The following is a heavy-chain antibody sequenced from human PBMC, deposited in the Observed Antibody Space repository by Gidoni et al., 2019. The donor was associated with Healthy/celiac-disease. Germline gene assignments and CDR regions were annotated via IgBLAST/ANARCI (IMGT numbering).Heavy chain of an antibody. D-gene: IGHD4-17*01. Sequence: EVQLLESGGGLVQPGGSLRLSGEAPGFTFSSYAMSWVRQAPGKGLEWVSAISGSGGSTYYADSVKGRFTISRDNSKNTLYLQMNSLRAEDTAVYYCAKVKGYYGDEGGAFDIWGQGTMVTVSS. CDR2: ISGSGGST. CDR1: GFTFSSYA. V-gene: IGHV3-23*01. CDR3: AKVKGYYGDEGGAFDI. J-gene: IGHJ3*02.